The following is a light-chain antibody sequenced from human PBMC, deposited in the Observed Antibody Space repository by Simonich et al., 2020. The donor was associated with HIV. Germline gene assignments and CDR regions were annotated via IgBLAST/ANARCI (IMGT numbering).Light chain of an antibody. CDR3: SSYAGSNNWV. J-gene: IGLJ3*02. V-gene: IGLV2-8*01. Sequence: QSALTQPPSASGSPGQSVTISCTGTSSDVGGYNYVPWYQQHPGKAPQLMIYEVTQRPSGVPDRFSGSKSGNTASLTVSGLQAEDEADYYCSSYAGSNNWVFGGGTKLTVL. CDR1: SSDVGGYNY. CDR2: EVT.